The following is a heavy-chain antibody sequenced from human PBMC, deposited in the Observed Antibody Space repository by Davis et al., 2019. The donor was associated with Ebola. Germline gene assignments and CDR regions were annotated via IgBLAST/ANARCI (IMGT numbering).Heavy chain of an antibody. V-gene: IGHV4-4*02. Sequence: MPSETLSLTCAVSGDSISSSTWWTWVRQPPGKGLEWIGEVYHSGATNYNPSLESRVTISVDTSRNQFSLKLSSVTAADTAVYYCARGYSDYAHFDYWGQGTLVTVSS. CDR1: GDSISSSTW. CDR3: ARGYSDYAHFDY. CDR2: VYHSGAT. J-gene: IGHJ4*02. D-gene: IGHD5-12*01.